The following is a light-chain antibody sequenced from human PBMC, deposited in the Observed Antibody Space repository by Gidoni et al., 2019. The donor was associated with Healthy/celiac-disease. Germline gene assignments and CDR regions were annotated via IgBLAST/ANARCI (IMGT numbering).Light chain of an antibody. V-gene: IGKV3-11*01. CDR2: DAS. Sequence: EIVLTQSPATLSLSPGESATLSCRASQSVSSYLAWYQQKPGQAPRLLIYDASNRATGIPARFSGSGSGTDFTLTISSLEPEDFAVYYCQQRSNWPPWTFXQXTKVEIK. CDR1: QSVSSY. CDR3: QQRSNWPPWT. J-gene: IGKJ1*01.